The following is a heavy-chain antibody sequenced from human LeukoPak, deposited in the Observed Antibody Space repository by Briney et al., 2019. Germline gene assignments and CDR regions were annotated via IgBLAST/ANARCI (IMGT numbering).Heavy chain of an antibody. D-gene: IGHD2-21*02. CDR1: GLTFSSYW. CDR2: IKQDGSEK. CDR3: ARVGGDRGY. Sequence: TGGSLRLSCAASGLTFSSYWMSWVRQAPGKGLEWVANIKQDGSEKYYVDSVKGRFTISRDNAKNSLYLQMNSLRAEDTAVYYCARVGGDRGYWGQGTLVTVSS. J-gene: IGHJ4*02. V-gene: IGHV3-7*01.